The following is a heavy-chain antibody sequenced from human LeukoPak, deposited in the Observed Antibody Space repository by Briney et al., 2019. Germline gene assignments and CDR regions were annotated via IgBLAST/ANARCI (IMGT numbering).Heavy chain of an antibody. D-gene: IGHD3-3*01. CDR2: ITGHSIYT. V-gene: IGHV3-11*06. CDR3: ARLLRYDFWHAYSLGWFDP. J-gene: IGHJ5*02. CDR1: GFTFSDYY. Sequence: GGSLRLSCAASGFTFSDYYMSWIRQAPGKGLGWVSYITGHSIYTNYADSVKGRFTISRDNAKNSLYLQMNSLRADDTAVYYCARLLRYDFWHAYSLGWFDPWGQGTLVTVSS.